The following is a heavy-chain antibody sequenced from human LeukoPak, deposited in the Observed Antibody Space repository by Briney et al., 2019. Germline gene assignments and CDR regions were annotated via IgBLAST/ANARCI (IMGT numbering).Heavy chain of an antibody. D-gene: IGHD3-10*01. CDR1: GGSFSGYY. Sequence: SETLSLTCVVYGGSFSGYYWSWIRQPPGKGLEWIGEINHSGSTNYNPSLKSRVTISVDTSKNQFSLKLSSVTAADTAVYYCASMVRGAPISYWGQGTLVTVSS. CDR2: INHSGST. J-gene: IGHJ4*02. CDR3: ASMVRGAPISY. V-gene: IGHV4-34*01.